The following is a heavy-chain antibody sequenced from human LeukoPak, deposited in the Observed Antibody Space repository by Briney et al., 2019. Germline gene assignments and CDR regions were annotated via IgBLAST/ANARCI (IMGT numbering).Heavy chain of an antibody. J-gene: IGHJ4*02. Sequence: PSETLSLTCAVSGGSISSYYWSWIRQPPGKGLEWIGYIYYSGSTNYNPSLKSRVTISVDTSKNQFSLKLSSVTAADTAVYYCATSIYADYFDYWAREPWSPSPQ. CDR1: GGSISSYY. D-gene: IGHD2/OR15-2a*01. CDR2: IYYSGST. CDR3: ATSIYADYFDY. V-gene: IGHV4-59*01.